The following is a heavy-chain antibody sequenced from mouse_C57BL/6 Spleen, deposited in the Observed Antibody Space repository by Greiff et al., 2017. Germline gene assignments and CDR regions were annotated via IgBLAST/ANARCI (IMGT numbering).Heavy chain of an antibody. V-gene: IGHV2-6-1*01. D-gene: IGHD2-3*01. CDR3: ARHPGYYGDAMDY. Sequence: VQLQQSGPGLVAPSQSLSITCTVSGFSLTSYGVHWVRQPPGKGLEWLVVIWSDGSTTYNSALKSRLSISKDNSKSQVFLKMNSLQTDDTAMYYCARHPGYYGDAMDYWGQGTSVTVSS. J-gene: IGHJ4*01. CDR2: IWSDGST. CDR1: GFSLTSYG.